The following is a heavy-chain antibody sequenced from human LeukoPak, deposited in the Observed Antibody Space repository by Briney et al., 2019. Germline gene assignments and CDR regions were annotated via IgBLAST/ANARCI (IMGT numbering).Heavy chain of an antibody. V-gene: IGHV4-34*01. J-gene: IGHJ4*02. CDR3: ARHATQSGWSRVGFDY. CDR2: INHSGST. CDR1: GRSLRGSH. D-gene: IGHD6-19*01. Sequence: ETLSLACAVHGRSLRGSHWGWLRQPPGKGLGRNGEINHSGSTHTNPSRQSRVTISVDTSKNQFSLKLSSVTAADTAVYYCARHATQSGWSRVGFDYWGQGTLGTASS.